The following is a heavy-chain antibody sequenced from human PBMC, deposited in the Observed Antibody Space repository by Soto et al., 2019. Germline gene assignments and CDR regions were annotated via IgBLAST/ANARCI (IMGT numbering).Heavy chain of an antibody. Sequence: QVPLVQSGAEVTKPGASVKVSCKASGYTFTSYYLHWVRLAPGQGLEWMGIINPDGGGTSYAQQFQGRVIMTRDTSTSTVYMEMSSLRAEDTAVYYCAVGGNYLSMDVWGQGTTVTVSS. J-gene: IGHJ6*02. CDR1: GYTFTSYY. V-gene: IGHV1-46*01. D-gene: IGHD4-4*01. CDR2: INPDGGGT. CDR3: AVGGNYLSMDV.